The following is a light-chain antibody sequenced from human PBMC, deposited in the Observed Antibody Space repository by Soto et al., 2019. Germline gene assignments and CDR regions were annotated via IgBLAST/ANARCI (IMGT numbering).Light chain of an antibody. CDR3: QQRGGWPPVFT. V-gene: IGKV3-11*01. Sequence: ELVLTQSPGTLSLSPGGSATLSCRASQSVSRYLAWYQQKPGQALRLLIYDASKRATGIPARFSGSGSGTDFTLTISSLEPEDFAIYYCQQRGGWPPVFTFGPGTKVDIK. CDR2: DAS. CDR1: QSVSRY. J-gene: IGKJ3*01.